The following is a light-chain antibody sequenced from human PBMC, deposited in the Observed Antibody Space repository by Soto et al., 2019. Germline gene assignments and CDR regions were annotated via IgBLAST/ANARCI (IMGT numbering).Light chain of an antibody. CDR2: EVT. J-gene: IGLJ1*01. CDR3: SSYTKINTRACV. CDR1: SGDIGSYNR. V-gene: IGLV2-14*01. Sequence: SVLTHPASVSGSPGQSITISCTGTSGDIGSYNRVSWYQQHPGKAPKLIIYEVTDRPSGVSNRFSGSKSGNTASLTISGLQAEDEAEYYCSSYTKINTRACVFRTGTKLTVL.